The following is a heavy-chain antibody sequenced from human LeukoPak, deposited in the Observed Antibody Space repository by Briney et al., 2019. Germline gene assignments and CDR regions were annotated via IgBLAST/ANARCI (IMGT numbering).Heavy chain of an antibody. V-gene: IGHV3-21*01. Sequence: NPGGSLRLSCAASGFTFSSHSMNWVRQAPGKGLEWVSSISSSSSYIYYADSVKGRFAISRDNAKNSLYLQMNSLRAEDTAVYYCARDFPDTDSPDYGDYDGFDYWGQGALVTVSS. D-gene: IGHD4-17*01. CDR3: ARDFPDTDSPDYGDYDGFDY. J-gene: IGHJ4*02. CDR2: ISSSSSYI. CDR1: GFTFSSHS.